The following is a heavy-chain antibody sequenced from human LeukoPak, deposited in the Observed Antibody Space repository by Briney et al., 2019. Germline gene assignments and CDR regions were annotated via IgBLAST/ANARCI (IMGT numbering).Heavy chain of an antibody. V-gene: IGHV3-7*03. J-gene: IGHJ4*02. D-gene: IGHD3-3*01. CDR2: INRDGSER. CDR1: GFTFSNYW. CDR3: ARDGYYDFWSGSYHFDY. Sequence: GGSLRLSCAASGFTFSNYWMTWVRQAPGKGLEWVANINRDGSERYYVDSVKGRFTISRDDAKSSLYLQMNSLRAEDTAVYYCARDGYYDFWSGSYHFDYWGQGTLVTVSS.